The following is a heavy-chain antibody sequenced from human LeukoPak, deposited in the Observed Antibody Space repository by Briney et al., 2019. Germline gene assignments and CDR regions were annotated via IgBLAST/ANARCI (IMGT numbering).Heavy chain of an antibody. CDR2: IIPILGIA. V-gene: IGHV1-69*04. Sequence: GASVKVPCKASGGTFSSYAISWVRQAPGQGLEWMGRIIPILGIANYAQKFQGRVTITADKSTSTAYMELSSLRSEDTAVYYCARGEEPVRIVGADDLDYWGQGTLVTVSS. CDR3: ARGEEPVRIVGADDLDY. J-gene: IGHJ4*02. D-gene: IGHD1-26*01. CDR1: GGTFSSYA.